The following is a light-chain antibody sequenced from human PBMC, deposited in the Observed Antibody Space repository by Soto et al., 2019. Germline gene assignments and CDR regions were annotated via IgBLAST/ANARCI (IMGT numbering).Light chain of an antibody. Sequence: QSVLTQPASVSGSPGQSITIPCTGTSNDIGGYNYVSWYQQFPGKAPKLIIYDVTNRPSGVSFRFSGSKSGNTASLTISGLQAEDEAGYHCSSYSSTSTRRLFEAGTKLTVL. J-gene: IGLJ1*01. CDR1: SNDIGGYNY. V-gene: IGLV2-14*03. CDR3: SSYSSTSTRRL. CDR2: DVT.